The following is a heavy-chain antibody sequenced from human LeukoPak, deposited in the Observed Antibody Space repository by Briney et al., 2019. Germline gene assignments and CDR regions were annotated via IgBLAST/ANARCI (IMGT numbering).Heavy chain of an antibody. J-gene: IGHJ6*03. CDR3: ARDRGRYSGSSWRGYYYYYYMDV. CDR1: GYSISSDYY. V-gene: IGHV4-38-2*02. Sequence: SETLSLTCTVSGYSISSDYYWGWIRQPPGKGLEWIGSIYHSGSTYYNPSLKSRVTISVDTSKNQFSLKLSSVTAADTAVYYCARDRGRYSGSSWRGYYYYYYMDVWGKGTTVTISS. CDR2: IYHSGST. D-gene: IGHD6-13*01.